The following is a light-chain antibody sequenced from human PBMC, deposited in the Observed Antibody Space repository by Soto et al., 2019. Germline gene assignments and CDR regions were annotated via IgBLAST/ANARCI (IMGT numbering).Light chain of an antibody. J-gene: IGKJ2*01. V-gene: IGKV4-1*01. CDR2: WAS. CDR1: QSVLLSSNNQNY. CDR3: QEYISPPYT. Sequence: DIVMTQSPDSLAVSLGERATINCKSSQSVLLSSNNQNYLARYQQKPGQPPKLLISWASTRESGVPDRFSGSGSGTDFTLTISSLQAEDVAIYYCQEYISPPYTFGPGTKLEIK.